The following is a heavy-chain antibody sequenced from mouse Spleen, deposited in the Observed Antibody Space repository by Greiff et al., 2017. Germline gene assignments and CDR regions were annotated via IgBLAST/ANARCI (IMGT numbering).Heavy chain of an antibody. CDR3: ARHYYSFYAMDY. CDR1: GFTFSSYG. D-gene: IGHD1-1*01. V-gene: IGHV5-6*02. Sequence: EVMLVESGGDLVKPGGSLKLSCAASGFTFSSYGMSWVRQTPDKRLEWVATISSGGSYTYYPDSVKGRFTISRDNAKNTLYLQMSSLKSEDTAMYYCARHYYSFYAMDYWGQGTSVTVSS. CDR2: ISSGGSYT. J-gene: IGHJ4*01.